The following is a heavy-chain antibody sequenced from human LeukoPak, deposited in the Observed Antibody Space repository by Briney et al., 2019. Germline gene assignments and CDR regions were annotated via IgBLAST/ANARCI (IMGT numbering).Heavy chain of an antibody. CDR2: INLSGDST. V-gene: IGHV3-23*01. D-gene: IGHD4-17*01. J-gene: IGHJ4*02. CDR1: GFIFSNYA. Sequence: PGGSLRLSCAASGFIFSNYAMSWVRQAPGKGLEWLSAINLSGDSTYYTDSVKGRFTISRDNSKNTLYLQMNSLRAEDTAIYYCARRDGYGDHTFDYWGQGTLVTVSS. CDR3: ARRDGYGDHTFDY.